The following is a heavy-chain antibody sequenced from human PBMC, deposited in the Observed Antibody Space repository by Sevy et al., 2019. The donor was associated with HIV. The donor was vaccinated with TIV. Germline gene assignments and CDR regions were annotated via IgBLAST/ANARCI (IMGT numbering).Heavy chain of an antibody. Sequence: GSLRLSCTASGFTFSSYSMNWVRQAPGKGLEWVSSISSSSSYIYYAGSVKGRFTISRDNAKNSLYLQMNSLRAEDTAVYYCARGLSYDFWSGYYWGQGTLVTVSS. CDR1: GFTFSSYS. CDR3: ARGLSYDFWSGYY. CDR2: ISSSSSYI. V-gene: IGHV3-21*01. J-gene: IGHJ4*02. D-gene: IGHD3-3*01.